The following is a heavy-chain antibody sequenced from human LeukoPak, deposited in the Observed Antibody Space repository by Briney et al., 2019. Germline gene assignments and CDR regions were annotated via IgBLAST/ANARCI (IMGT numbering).Heavy chain of an antibody. J-gene: IGHJ5*02. CDR3: ARSRLRGCFTYNWFDP. CDR2: TYYMSRWYT. CDR1: GDSVSSNSAA. D-gene: IGHD3-10*01. Sequence: SQTLSLTFAISGDSVSSNSAAWNWIRQSPSRGLEWLGRTYYMSRWYTDYAVSMKRRITINPDTSKNQFSLQLNSVTPEDTAVYYCARSRLRGCFTYNWFDPWGQGTLVTVSS. V-gene: IGHV6-1*01.